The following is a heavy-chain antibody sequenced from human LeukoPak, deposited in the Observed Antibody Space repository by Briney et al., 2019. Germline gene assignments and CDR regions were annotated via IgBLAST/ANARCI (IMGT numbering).Heavy chain of an antibody. CDR1: GFMFSSNW. Sequence: GESLRLSCAASGFMFSSNWMSWVRLAPGKGLEWVANIKEDGTETYYVDSVKGRFTISRDNAKNSLYLQMNSLRVEDTAVYYCAKEGRSLQTYWGQGTLVTVSS. J-gene: IGHJ4*02. CDR3: AKEGRSLQTY. CDR2: IKEDGTET. V-gene: IGHV3-7*03. D-gene: IGHD5-24*01.